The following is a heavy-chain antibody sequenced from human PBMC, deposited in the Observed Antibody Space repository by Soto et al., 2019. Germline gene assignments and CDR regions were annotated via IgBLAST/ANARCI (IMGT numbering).Heavy chain of an antibody. J-gene: IGHJ4*02. CDR3: AREYYGLLTGYYTDY. Sequence: EVQLVESGGGLVKPGGSLRLSCAASGFPFSSYWMHWVRHTPGKGLNWVARISGDGVTTYYADSVTGRFTVSRDNAKNTLSLQISGLRAEDTAVYYCAREYYGLLTGYYTDYWGQGTLVSVSS. CDR2: ISGDGVTT. D-gene: IGHD3-9*01. CDR1: GFPFSSYW. V-gene: IGHV3-74*01.